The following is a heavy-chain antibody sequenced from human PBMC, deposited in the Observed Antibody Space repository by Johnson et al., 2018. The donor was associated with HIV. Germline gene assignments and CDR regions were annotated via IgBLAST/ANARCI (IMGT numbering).Heavy chain of an antibody. J-gene: IGHJ3*01. V-gene: IGHV3-33*01. CDR3: ARDATPWGGDYVGYAFDL. CDR1: GFTFSSYG. D-gene: IGHD4-17*01. CDR2: IWYDGSQK. Sequence: QVQLVESGGGVVQPGKSLRLSCAASGFTFSSYGMHWVRQAPGKGLEWVAVIWYDGSQKYYTDSVKGRFTISRDNSKNTLYLQMNSLRAEDTAVYYCARDATPWGGDYVGYAFDLWGQGTNVIVSS.